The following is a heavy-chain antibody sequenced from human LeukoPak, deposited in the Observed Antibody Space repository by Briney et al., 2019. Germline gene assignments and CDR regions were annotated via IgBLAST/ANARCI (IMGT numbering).Heavy chain of an antibody. CDR1: GFTFSSYG. V-gene: IGHV3-30*02. D-gene: IGHD6-13*01. CDR3: ARGVRFSSSWFYWYFDL. Sequence: PGGSLRLSCAASGFTFSSYGTHWVRQAPGKGLEWVAFIRYDGSNKYYADSVKGRFTISRDNAKNSLYLQMNSLRAEDTALYYCARGVRFSSSWFYWYFDLWGRGTLVTVSS. CDR2: IRYDGSNK. J-gene: IGHJ2*01.